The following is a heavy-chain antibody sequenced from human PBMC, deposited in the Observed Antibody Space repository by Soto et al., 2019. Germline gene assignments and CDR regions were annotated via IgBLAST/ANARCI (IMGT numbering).Heavy chain of an antibody. D-gene: IGHD4-4*01. CDR2: ISYDGSNK. CDR1: GFTFSSYA. CDR3: AKGLGGFAGNYNYFDY. V-gene: IGHV3-30*14. J-gene: IGHJ4*02. Sequence: QVQLVESGGGVVQPGRSLRLSCAASGFTFSSYAMHWVRQAPGKGLEWVAVISYDGSNKYYADSVKGRFTISRDNYKNTLYLKRNSLRAEDTAVYYCAKGLGGFAGNYNYFDYWGQGTLVTVSS.